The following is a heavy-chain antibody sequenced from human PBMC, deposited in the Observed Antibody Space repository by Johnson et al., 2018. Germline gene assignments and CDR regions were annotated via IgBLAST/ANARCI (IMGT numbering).Heavy chain of an antibody. CDR3: AGDRGPTHYYMDG. CDR2: IYYSGST. J-gene: IGHJ6*03. CDR1: GGSISSYY. Sequence: QVQLQESGPGLVKPSETLSLTCTVSGGSISSYYWGWIRRPPGKGLEWIGYIYYSGSTNYSPSLKSRVTISLDTSKNQFSLKLSSVTAADTAVYYCAGDRGPTHYYMDGWGKGATVTVSS. D-gene: IGHD5-12*01. V-gene: IGHV4-59*13.